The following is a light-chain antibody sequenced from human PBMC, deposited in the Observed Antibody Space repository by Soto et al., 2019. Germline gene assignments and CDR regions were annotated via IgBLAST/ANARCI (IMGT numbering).Light chain of an antibody. J-gene: IGKJ5*01. Sequence: DIQMTQSPSTLSASVGDRVTITCRASQSISSWLAWYQQKPGKAPNLLIYKASSLESGVPSRFSGSGSGTEFTLTINSLQPDDFATDYCQQYNTYPITFGQGTRLDIK. CDR2: KAS. CDR3: QQYNTYPIT. V-gene: IGKV1-5*03. CDR1: QSISSW.